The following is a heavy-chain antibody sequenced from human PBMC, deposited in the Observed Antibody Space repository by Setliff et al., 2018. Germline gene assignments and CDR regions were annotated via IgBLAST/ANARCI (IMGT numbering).Heavy chain of an antibody. CDR2: IYAGNSQI. CDR3: VRPSAGYSRPFEV. CDR1: GYTFSLSW. Sequence: GESLKISCKDSGYTFSLSWIGWVRQMPGKGLDWMGIIYAGNSQIKYGPSFQGQFTISVDKSISTAYLQWSSLKASNTAMYYCVRPSAGYSRPFEVWGQGTMVTVSS. D-gene: IGHD2-15*01. J-gene: IGHJ3*01. V-gene: IGHV5-51*01.